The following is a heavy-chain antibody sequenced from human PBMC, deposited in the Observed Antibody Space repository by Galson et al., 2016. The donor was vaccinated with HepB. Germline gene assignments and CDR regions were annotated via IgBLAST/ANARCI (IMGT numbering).Heavy chain of an antibody. V-gene: IGHV5-51*01. CDR3: ARQAPPDILSGYYTFDY. CDR2: IYPADSDT. J-gene: IGHJ4*02. D-gene: IGHD3-9*01. CDR1: GFSFTSYW. Sequence: QSGAEVKKPGGSLKISCQTSGFSFTSYWIGWVRQMPGKGLEWMGTIYPADSDTKYSPSFQGQVTISADKSTNTAYLQWRSLKASDTGMYYCARQAPPDILSGYYTFDYWGQGTLVTASS.